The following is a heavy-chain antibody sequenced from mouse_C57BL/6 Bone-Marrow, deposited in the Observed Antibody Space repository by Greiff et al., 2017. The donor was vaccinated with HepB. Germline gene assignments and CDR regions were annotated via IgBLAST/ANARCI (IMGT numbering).Heavy chain of an antibody. V-gene: IGHV14-4*01. D-gene: IGHD2-3*01. CDR2: IDPENGDT. Sequence: EVKLMESGAELVRPGASVKLSCTASGFNIKDDYMHWVKQRPEQGLEWIGWIDPENGDTEYASKFQGKATITADTSSNTAYLQRSSLASEDTAVYYCTGGWLLAWGQGTLVTVSA. CDR3: TGGWLLA. CDR1: GFNIKDDY. J-gene: IGHJ3*02.